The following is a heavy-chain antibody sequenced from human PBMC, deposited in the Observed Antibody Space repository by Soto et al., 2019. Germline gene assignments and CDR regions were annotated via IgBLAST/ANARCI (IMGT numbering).Heavy chain of an antibody. D-gene: IGHD2-15*01. CDR2: ISGSGVST. V-gene: IGHV3-23*01. CDR3: AKDYALGGRSDYYYGMDA. J-gene: IGHJ6*02. Sequence: HPGGSLRLSCGASVFTFSTYAMAWFRQSPGNGLEWVSLISGSGVSTYYADSVKGRFTISRDNAKNTLLLKMNSLRADDTAVYYCAKDYALGGRSDYYYGMDAWGQGTTITVSS. CDR1: VFTFSTYA.